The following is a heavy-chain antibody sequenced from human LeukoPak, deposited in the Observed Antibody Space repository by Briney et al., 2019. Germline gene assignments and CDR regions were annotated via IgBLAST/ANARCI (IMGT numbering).Heavy chain of an antibody. CDR1: GFSVSSYG. CDR2: VYKGGAT. J-gene: IGHJ5*02. D-gene: IGHD1-26*01. Sequence: GESLRLSCVASGFSVSSYGMSWIRQAPGKAPEWVSLVYKGGATHYADSVQGRFIISRDNSKNTLYLQMNNLRVEDTAVYHCVGDRAVGWEWVEFDPWGQGTVVTVSS. CDR3: VGDRAVGWEWVEFDP. V-gene: IGHV3-66*02.